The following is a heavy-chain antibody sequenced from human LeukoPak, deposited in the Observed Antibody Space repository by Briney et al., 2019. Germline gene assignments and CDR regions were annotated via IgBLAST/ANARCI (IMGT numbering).Heavy chain of an antibody. J-gene: IGHJ4*02. V-gene: IGHV5-51*01. CDR3: ARRYCSSTSCYDHVDY. Sequence: GESLKISCKGSGYSFTSYWIGWVRQMPGKGLEWMGIIYPGDSDTRYSPSFQGQVTISADKSISTAYLQWSSLKASDTAMYYCARRYCSSTSCYDHVDYWGQGTLVTVSS. CDR2: IYPGDSDT. CDR1: GYSFTSYW. D-gene: IGHD2-2*01.